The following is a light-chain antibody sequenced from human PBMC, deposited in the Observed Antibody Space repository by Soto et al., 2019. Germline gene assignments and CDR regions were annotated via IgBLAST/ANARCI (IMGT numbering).Light chain of an antibody. J-gene: IGKJ5*01. CDR3: QQRTDWTT. CDR1: HSVSSD. Sequence: EIVMTQSPATLSVSPGERATLSCRASHSVSSDLAWYQQKPGQAPRLLIYGASTRAIGIPARFSGSGSGTEFTLPISTLQSEDFAVYYCQQRTDWTTFGQGTRREIK. V-gene: IGKV3-15*01. CDR2: GAS.